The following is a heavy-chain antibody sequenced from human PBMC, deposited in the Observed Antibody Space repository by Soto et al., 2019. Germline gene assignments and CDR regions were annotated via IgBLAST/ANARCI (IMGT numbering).Heavy chain of an antibody. CDR1: GGTFSSYA. CDR3: ARDRGGYSYGTAGQSRSYYYYYGMDV. D-gene: IGHD5-18*01. V-gene: IGHV1-69*01. J-gene: IGHJ6*02. CDR2: IIPIFGTA. Sequence: QVQLVQSGAEVKKPGSSVKVSCKASGGTFSSYAISWVRQAPGQGLEWMGGIIPIFGTANYAQKFQGRVTITADESTSTAYMELSSRRSEDTAVYYCARDRGGYSYGTAGQSRSYYYYYGMDVWGQGTTVTVSS.